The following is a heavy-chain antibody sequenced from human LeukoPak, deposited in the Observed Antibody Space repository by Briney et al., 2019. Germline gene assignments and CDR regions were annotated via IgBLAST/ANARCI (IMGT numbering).Heavy chain of an antibody. CDR1: ADSISSGGYY. J-gene: IGHJ4*02. CDR3: SRGTLYSSAWYDY. D-gene: IGHD6-19*01. V-gene: IGHV4-31*03. Sequence: SETLSLTCTDSADSISSGGYYWSWIRQQPGKGLEWIGYIYYSGSTFYNPSLKSRVTISVDTSKNQFSLRLSSVTAADTAVYYCSRGTLYSSAWYDYWGQGTLVTVSS. CDR2: IYYSGST.